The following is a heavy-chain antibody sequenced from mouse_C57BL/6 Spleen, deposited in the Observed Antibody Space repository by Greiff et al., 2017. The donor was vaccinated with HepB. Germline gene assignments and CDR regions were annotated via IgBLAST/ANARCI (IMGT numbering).Heavy chain of an antibody. Sequence: EVQLVESGGDLVKPGGSLKLPCAASGFTFSSYGMSWVRQTPDKRLEWVATISSGGSYTYYPDSVKGRFTISRDNAKNTLYLQMSSLKSEDTAMYYRARITTVPSHYCGEGTSVSNSS. D-gene: IGHD1-1*01. V-gene: IGHV5-6*01. CDR1: GFTFSSYG. CDR3: ARITTVPSHY. CDR2: ISSGGSYT. J-gene: IGHJ4*01.